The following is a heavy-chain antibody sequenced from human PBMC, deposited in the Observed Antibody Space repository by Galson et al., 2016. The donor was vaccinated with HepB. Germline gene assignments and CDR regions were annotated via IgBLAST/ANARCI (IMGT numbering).Heavy chain of an antibody. D-gene: IGHD7-27*01. CDR1: GYTFINYG. J-gene: IGHJ4*02. Sequence: SVKVSCKASGYTFINYGITWMRQAPGQGLEWMGWISAYNGNTNYAQKYQGRVTMTRDTSTGTVYMELGSLRSDDTAVYYCAREGGTGDLYFDYWGQGTLVTVSS. CDR2: ISAYNGNT. CDR3: AREGGTGDLYFDY. V-gene: IGHV1-18*01.